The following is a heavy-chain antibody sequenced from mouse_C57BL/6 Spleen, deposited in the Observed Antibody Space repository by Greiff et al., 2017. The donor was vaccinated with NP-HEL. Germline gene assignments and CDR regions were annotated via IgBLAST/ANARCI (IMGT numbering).Heavy chain of an antibody. CDR2: IDPSDSYT. D-gene: IGHD1-1*01. J-gene: IGHJ4*01. CDR1: GYTFTSYW. CDR3: ARVERSRDYYAMDY. V-gene: IGHV1-50*01. Sequence: QVQLQQPGAELVKPGASVKLSCKASGYTFTSYWMQWVKQRPGQGLEWIGEIDPSDSYTNDNQKFKGKATLTVDTSSSTSYMQLSSLTSEDSAVYYCARVERSRDYYAMDYWGQGTSVTVSS.